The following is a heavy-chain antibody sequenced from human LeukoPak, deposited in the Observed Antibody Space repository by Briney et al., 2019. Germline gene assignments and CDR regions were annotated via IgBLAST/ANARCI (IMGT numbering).Heavy chain of an antibody. D-gene: IGHD6-13*01. Sequence: PSETLSLTCTVSGGSISSYYWSWIRQPPGKGLEWIGYIYYSGSTNYNPSLKSRVTISVDTSKNQFSLKLSSVTAADTAVYYCASGVWHSSSWYGINYYYYMDVWGKGTTVTISS. CDR3: ASGVWHSSSWYGINYYYYMDV. CDR1: GGSISSYY. J-gene: IGHJ6*03. CDR2: IYYSGST. V-gene: IGHV4-59*12.